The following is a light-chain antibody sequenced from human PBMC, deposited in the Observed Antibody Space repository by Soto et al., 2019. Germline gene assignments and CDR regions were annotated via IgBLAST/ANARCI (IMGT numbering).Light chain of an antibody. V-gene: IGKV1-5*03. CDR3: QQYNSYSTLT. Sequence: IQMTQSPSSLSASVGYRVTITCWASQGISNYLAWYQQKPGKAPNLLIYKASRLETGVPSRFSGSGSGTEFTLTISFLQPADFATYYCQQYNSYSTLTFGGGTKVDIK. J-gene: IGKJ4*01. CDR1: QGISNY. CDR2: KAS.